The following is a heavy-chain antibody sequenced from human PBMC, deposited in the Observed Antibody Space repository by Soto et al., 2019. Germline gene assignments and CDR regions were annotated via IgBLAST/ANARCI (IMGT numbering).Heavy chain of an antibody. Sequence: GGSLRLSCAASGFTFSNYVMHWVRQAPGKGLEWVSVISSDGINKNYADSVKGRFTVSRDNSKNTLYLEVSSLRAEDTAVYFCAKDFYNYGPGSFWGQGTLVTVSS. CDR1: GFTFSNYV. D-gene: IGHD3-10*01. V-gene: IGHV3-30*18. J-gene: IGHJ4*02. CDR2: ISSDGINK. CDR3: AKDFYNYGPGSF.